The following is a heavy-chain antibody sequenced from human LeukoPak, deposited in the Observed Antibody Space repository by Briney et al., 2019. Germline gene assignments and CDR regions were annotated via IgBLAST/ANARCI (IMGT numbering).Heavy chain of an antibody. J-gene: IGHJ3*02. V-gene: IGHV3-7*03. CDR1: GLTVSNHW. CDR3: ATDLSPDPRPDAFDI. CDR2: IREERGQE. Sequence: GGSLRLSCVASGLTVSNHWMSWVRQAPGKGLEWVANIREERGQEYYVDSVKGRFTISKNSAKNSLYLQMNTLRVEDTAMYYCATDLSPDPRPDAFDIWGQGTMVTVSS.